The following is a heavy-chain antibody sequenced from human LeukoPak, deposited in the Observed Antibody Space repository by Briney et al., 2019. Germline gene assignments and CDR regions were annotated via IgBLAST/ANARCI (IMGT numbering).Heavy chain of an antibody. V-gene: IGHV4-4*07. CDR1: GGSISTYF. CDR3: ARGSITMVRGVIIRSRWFDP. CDR2: LYNSDST. D-gene: IGHD3-10*01. Sequence: SETLSLTCAVSGGSISTYFWSWIRQPAGKGLEWIGRLYNSDSTNYNPSLKSRVTISVDTSKNQFSLKLSSVTAADTAVYYCARGSITMVRGVIIRSRWFDPWGQGTLVTVSS. J-gene: IGHJ5*02.